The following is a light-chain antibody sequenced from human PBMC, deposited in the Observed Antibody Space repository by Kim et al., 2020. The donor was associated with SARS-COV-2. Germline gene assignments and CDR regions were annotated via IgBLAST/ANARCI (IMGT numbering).Light chain of an antibody. CDR2: DTS. CDR1: QDITNS. CDR3: QQYDSLPLT. Sequence: DIQMTQSPSSLSASVGDRLTITCQASQDITNSLNWYQQKSGKAPKLLIYDTSNLEAGFPSRFSGSGFGTDFTFTISSLQPEDIATYYCQQYDSLPLTFGGGTKVDIK. V-gene: IGKV1-33*01. J-gene: IGKJ4*01.